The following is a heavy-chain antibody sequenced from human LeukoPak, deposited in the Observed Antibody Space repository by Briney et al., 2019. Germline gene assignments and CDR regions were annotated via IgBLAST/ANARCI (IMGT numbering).Heavy chain of an antibody. CDR3: ARRATTVTTGYYYYYMDV. CDR1: GGSINSRSYY. J-gene: IGHJ6*03. V-gene: IGHV4-39*01. Sequence: PSETLSLTCTVSGGSINSRSYYWGRIRQPPGKGLEWIGSVYYGGTTYYNPSLKSRATISEDTSKNQFSLKLSSVTAADTAVYYCARRATTVTTGYYYYYMDVWGKGTTVTVSS. CDR2: VYYGGTT. D-gene: IGHD4-17*01.